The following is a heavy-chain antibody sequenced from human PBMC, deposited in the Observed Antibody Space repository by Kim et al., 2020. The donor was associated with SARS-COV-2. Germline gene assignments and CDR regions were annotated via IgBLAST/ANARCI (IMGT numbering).Heavy chain of an antibody. CDR2: TYYRSKWYN. CDR3: ARGGHYYDSSGYYGFDY. V-gene: IGHV6-1*01. CDR1: GDSVSSNSAA. D-gene: IGHD3-22*01. J-gene: IGHJ4*02. Sequence: SQTLSLTCAISGDSVSSNSAAWNWIRQSPSRGLEWLGRTYYRSKWYNDYAVSVKSRITINPDTSKNQFSLQLNSVTPEDTAVYYCARGGHYYDSSGYYGFDYWGQGTLVTVSS.